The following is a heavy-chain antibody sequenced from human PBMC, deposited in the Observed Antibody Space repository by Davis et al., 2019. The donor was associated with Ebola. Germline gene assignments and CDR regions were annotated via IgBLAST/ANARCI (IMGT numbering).Heavy chain of an antibody. V-gene: IGHV3-30*18. Sequence: GGSLRLSCAASGFTFSGYGIHWVRQAPGKGLEWVAVISFDGSNKDYVDSVKGRFTISRDNSKNPVYLQMNSLRAEDTAIYYCAKDHAGGTYGGYYLGHWGQGTQVTVSS. CDR2: ISFDGSNK. CDR1: GFTFSGYG. J-gene: IGHJ1*01. D-gene: IGHD3-10*01. CDR3: AKDHAGGTYGGYYLGH.